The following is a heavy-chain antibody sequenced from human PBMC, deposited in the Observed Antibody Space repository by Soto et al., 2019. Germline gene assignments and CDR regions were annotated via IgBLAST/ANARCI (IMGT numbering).Heavy chain of an antibody. J-gene: IGHJ6*02. CDR3: ARHLRRGAPYGDPRRYYYYYGMDG. CDR2: IYYSVST. CDR1: GGSISSSRYS. V-gene: IGHV4-39*01. D-gene: IGHD4-17*01. Sequence: QLQLQESGPGLVKPSETLSLTCTVSGGSISSSRYSWGWIGQPPGKGLEWLGRIYYSVSTYSNPSLKSRVTISVDTSKNQFSLKLSSVTAEDPPVYYCARHLRRGAPYGDPRRYYYYYGMDGWGQGTTVTVSS.